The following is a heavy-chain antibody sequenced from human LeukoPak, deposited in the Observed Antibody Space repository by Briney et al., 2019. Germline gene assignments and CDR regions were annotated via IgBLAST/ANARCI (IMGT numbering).Heavy chain of an antibody. D-gene: IGHD3-22*01. CDR2: INHSGST. CDR3: ARDRDDSSGYFNYYYYYGMDV. V-gene: IGHV4-34*01. CDR1: GGSFSGYY. J-gene: IGHJ6*02. Sequence: SETLSLTCAVYGGSFSGYYWSWIRQPPGKGLEWIGEINHSGSTNCNPSLKSRVTISVDTSKNQFSLKLSSVTAADTAVYYCARDRDDSSGYFNYYYYYGMDVWGQGTTVTVSS.